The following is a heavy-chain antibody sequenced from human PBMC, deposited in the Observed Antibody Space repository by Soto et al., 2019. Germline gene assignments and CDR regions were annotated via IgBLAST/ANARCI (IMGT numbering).Heavy chain of an antibody. V-gene: IGHV3-72*01. J-gene: IGHJ4*02. D-gene: IGHD6-6*01. CDR2: STDQAHSFYT. Sequence: EVQLVESGGGLVQPGGSLRLSCAVSGFTFSDHYMEWVRQAPWKGLEWVGRSTDQAHSFYTVYAASVKGRFTISRDDSSLYLQMNSLKIEDTAVYYCVRATTKATSSPSVDFWGQGTLVTVSS. CDR1: GFTFSDHY. CDR3: VRATTKATSSPSVDF.